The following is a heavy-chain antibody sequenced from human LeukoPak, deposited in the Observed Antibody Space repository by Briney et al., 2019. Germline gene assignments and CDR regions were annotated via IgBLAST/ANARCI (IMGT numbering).Heavy chain of an antibody. CDR1: GYTFTSYD. CDR3: ARGGAYCGGDCYSPLYFDY. V-gene: IGHV1-18*01. CDR2: ISAYNGNT. J-gene: IGHJ4*02. Sequence: ASVKVSCKASGYTFTSYDINWVRQATGQGLEWMGWISAYNGNTNYAQKLQGRVTMTTDTSTSTAYMELRSLRSDDTAVYYCARGGAYCGGDCYSPLYFDYWGQGTLVTVSS. D-gene: IGHD2-21*02.